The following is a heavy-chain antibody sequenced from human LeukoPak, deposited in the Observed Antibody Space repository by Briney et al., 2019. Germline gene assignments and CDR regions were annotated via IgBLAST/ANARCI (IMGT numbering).Heavy chain of an antibody. V-gene: IGHV3-48*01. CDR1: GFTFSTYS. CDR3: ARDNRGYSGYDPLDY. CDR2: ISSSSSTI. Sequence: GGSLRLSCAASGFTFSTYSMNWVRQAPGKGLEWVSYISSSSSTIYYADSVKGRFTISRDNSKNTLYLQMNSLRAEDTAVYYCARDNRGYSGYDPLDYWGQGTLVTVSS. D-gene: IGHD5-12*01. J-gene: IGHJ4*02.